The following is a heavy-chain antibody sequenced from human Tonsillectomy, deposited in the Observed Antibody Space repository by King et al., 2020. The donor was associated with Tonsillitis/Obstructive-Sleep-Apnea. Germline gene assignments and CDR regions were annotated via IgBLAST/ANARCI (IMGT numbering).Heavy chain of an antibody. D-gene: IGHD3-9*01. Sequence: QLVQSGGGVVQPGRSLRLSCAASGFTFSSYGMHWVRQAPGKGLEWVAVISYDGSNKYYADSVKGRFTISRDNSKNTLYLQMNSLRAEDTAVYYCAKEGLRYFDWLLSTGDYFDYWGQGTLVTVSS. CDR1: GFTFSSYG. J-gene: IGHJ4*02. V-gene: IGHV3-30*18. CDR3: AKEGLRYFDWLLSTGDYFDY. CDR2: ISYDGSNK.